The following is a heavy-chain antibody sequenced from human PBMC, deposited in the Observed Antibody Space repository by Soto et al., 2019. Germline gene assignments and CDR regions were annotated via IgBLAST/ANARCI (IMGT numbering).Heavy chain of an antibody. Sequence: QVQLVQSGAEVKKPGASVKVSCKASGYSFTSHGISWVRQAPGQGLEWMGWISGNSGDTNYAQKLQGRVTVTTDTSTSTAYMERRSLRSEDTAVYYCARMVRGSNIDYHHYIDAWGKGTTVTVSS. V-gene: IGHV1-18*01. D-gene: IGHD3-10*01. CDR3: ARMVRGSNIDYHHYIDA. CDR1: GYSFTSHG. CDR2: ISGNSGDT. J-gene: IGHJ6*03.